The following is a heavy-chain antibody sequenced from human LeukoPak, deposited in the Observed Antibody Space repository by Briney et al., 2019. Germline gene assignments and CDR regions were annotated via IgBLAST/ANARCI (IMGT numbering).Heavy chain of an antibody. D-gene: IGHD4-17*01. J-gene: IGHJ4*02. CDR1: GGSISSDGYS. CDR2: MYHSGST. V-gene: IGHV4-30-2*01. Sequence: PSQTLSLTCAVSGGSISSDGYSWSRIRQPPGKGLEWIGYMYHSGSTYYNPSLKSRVTMSVDRSKNQFSLKPTSVTAADTAVYYCARSTPVTYYFDYWGQGTLVTVSS. CDR3: ARSTPVTYYFDY.